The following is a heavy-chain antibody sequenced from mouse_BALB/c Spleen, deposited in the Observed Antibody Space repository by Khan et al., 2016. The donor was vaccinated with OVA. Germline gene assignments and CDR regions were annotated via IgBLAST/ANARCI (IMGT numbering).Heavy chain of an antibody. CDR2: INSNGGST. Sequence: VELVESGGGLVQPGGSLKLSCAASGFTFSSYGMSWVRQTPDKRLELVATINSNGGSTYYLDSVKGRFTISRDNAKNTLYLQMSSLKSEDTAMYYCARMARTINWGQGTTLTVSS. CDR3: ARMARTIN. V-gene: IGHV5-6-3*01. CDR1: GFTFSSYG. J-gene: IGHJ2*01.